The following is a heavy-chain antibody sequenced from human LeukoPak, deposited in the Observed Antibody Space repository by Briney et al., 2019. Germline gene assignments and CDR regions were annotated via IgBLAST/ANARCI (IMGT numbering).Heavy chain of an antibody. Sequence: GGSLRLSCAASGFTFSSYWMSWVRQAPGKGLEWVANIKQDGSKKYYVDSVKGRFTISRDNAKNSLDLQMNSLRAEDTAVYYCARHPAYSGSWGWFDPWGQGTLVTVSS. CDR1: GFTFSSYW. J-gene: IGHJ5*02. CDR3: ARHPAYSGSWGWFDP. D-gene: IGHD6-13*01. V-gene: IGHV3-7*03. CDR2: IKQDGSKK.